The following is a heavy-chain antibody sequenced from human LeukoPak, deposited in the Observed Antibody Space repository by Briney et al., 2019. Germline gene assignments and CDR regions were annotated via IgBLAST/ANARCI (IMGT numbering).Heavy chain of an antibody. J-gene: IGHJ4*02. CDR1: GFTFSNYW. D-gene: IGHD3-22*01. CDR2: INNDGSSA. V-gene: IGHV3-74*01. Sequence: GGSLRLSCAASGFTFSNYWMHWVRQAPGKGLVWVSCINNDGSSASFADSVKGRFTISRDNARNTVDLQMSSLRAEDTAVYYCARDSTYYYDSSGYRRELDYWGQGTLVTVSS. CDR3: ARDSTYYYDSSGYRRELDY.